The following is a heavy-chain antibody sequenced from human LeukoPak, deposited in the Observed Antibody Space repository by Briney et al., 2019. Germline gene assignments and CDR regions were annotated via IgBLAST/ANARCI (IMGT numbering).Heavy chain of an antibody. CDR2: IYYSGST. D-gene: IGHD3-3*01. J-gene: IGHJ4*02. CDR1: GGSISSYY. Sequence: SETLSLTCTVSGGSISSYYWSWIRQPPGKGLEWIGYIYYSGSTNYNPSLESRVTISVDTSKNQFSLKLSSVTAADTAVYYCARVRYDFWSGYYFYFDYWGQGTLVTVSS. V-gene: IGHV4-59*01. CDR3: ARVRYDFWSGYYFYFDY.